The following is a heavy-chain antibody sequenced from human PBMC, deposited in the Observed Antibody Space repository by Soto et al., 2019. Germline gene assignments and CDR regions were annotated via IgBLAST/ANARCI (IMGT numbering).Heavy chain of an antibody. J-gene: IGHJ4*02. D-gene: IGHD5-18*01. CDR1: GGSISSGGYY. CDR3: ARARRGYNYDRAYYFDY. V-gene: IGHV4-31*03. CDR2: IYYSGST. Sequence: SETLSLTCTVSGGSISSGGYYWSWIRQHPGKGLEWIGYIYYSGSTYYNPSLKSRVTISVDTSKNQFSLKLSSVTAADTAVYYCARARRGYNYDRAYYFDYWGQGTLVTVSS.